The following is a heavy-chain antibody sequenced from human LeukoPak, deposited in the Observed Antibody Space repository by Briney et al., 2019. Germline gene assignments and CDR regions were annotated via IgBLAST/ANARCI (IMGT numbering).Heavy chain of an antibody. CDR1: GFTFSDYS. CDR2: VNTVSSYI. CDR3: ASVREWQLQNAPFDY. D-gene: IGHD1-26*01. J-gene: IGHJ4*02. V-gene: IGHV3-21*01. Sequence: GGSLRLSCSASGFTFSDYSMNCVRQAPGKGVEWFASVNTVSSYIYYADSMRGRFTISRDNAKNSLFLQMNSLRAEDTAVYYCASVREWQLQNAPFDYWGQGTLVTVSS.